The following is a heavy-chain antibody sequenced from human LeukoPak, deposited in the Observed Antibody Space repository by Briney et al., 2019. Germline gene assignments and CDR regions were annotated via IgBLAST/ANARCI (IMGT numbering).Heavy chain of an antibody. J-gene: IGHJ4*02. CDR2: IYYSGST. D-gene: IGHD3-9*01. Sequence: SETLSLTCTVSGGSISSSSYYWGWIRQPPGTGLEWIGSIYYSGSTYYNPSLKSRVTISVDTSKNQFSLKLSSVTAADTAVYYCARGPHYDILTGYNEYYFDYWGQGTLVTVSS. V-gene: IGHV4-39*01. CDR1: GGSISSSSYY. CDR3: ARGPHYDILTGYNEYYFDY.